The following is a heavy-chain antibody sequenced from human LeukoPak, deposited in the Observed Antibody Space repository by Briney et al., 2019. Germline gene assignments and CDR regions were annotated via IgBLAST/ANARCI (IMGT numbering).Heavy chain of an antibody. D-gene: IGHD1-14*01. Sequence: PSGTLSLTCAVSGGSISSSNWWSWVRQPPGKGLEWIGEIYHSGSTNYNPSLKSRVTISVDKSKNQFSLKLGSVTAADTAVYYCARNVRNPGYYYGMDVWGQGTTVTVSS. CDR3: ARNVRNPGYYYGMDV. J-gene: IGHJ6*02. V-gene: IGHV4-4*02. CDR2: IYHSGST. CDR1: GGSISSSNW.